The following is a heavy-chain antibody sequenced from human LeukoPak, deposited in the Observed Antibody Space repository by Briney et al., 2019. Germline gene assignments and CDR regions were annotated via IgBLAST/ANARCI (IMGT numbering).Heavy chain of an antibody. V-gene: IGHV1-18*01. CDR3: ARDLGWYRSIYSYYMEV. J-gene: IGHJ6*03. CDR2: ISAYSGHT. D-gene: IGHD6-19*01. Sequence: ASVKVSCKASGYTFTTYGFTWVRQAPGQGLEWMGWISAYSGHTEYAQKFQGRVTMTTDTSTSTAYMELRSLESDDTAVYYCARDLGWYRSIYSYYMEVWGKGTTVTVSS. CDR1: GYTFTTYG.